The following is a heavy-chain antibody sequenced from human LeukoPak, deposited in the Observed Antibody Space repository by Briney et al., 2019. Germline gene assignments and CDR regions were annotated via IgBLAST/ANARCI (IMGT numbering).Heavy chain of an antibody. CDR3: ARSAGEAFDI. J-gene: IGHJ3*02. V-gene: IGHV4-59*08. CDR2: IDYSGST. CDR1: GGSISSYY. Sequence: SETLSLTCTVSGGSISSYYWSWIRQPPGKGLEWIGYIDYSGSTNYNPSLKSRVTISVDTSKNQFSLKLSSVTAADTAVYYCARSAGEAFDIWGQGTMVTVSS.